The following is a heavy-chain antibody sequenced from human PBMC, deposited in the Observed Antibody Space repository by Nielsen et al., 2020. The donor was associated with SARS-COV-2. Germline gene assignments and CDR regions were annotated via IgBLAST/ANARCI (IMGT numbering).Heavy chain of an antibody. Sequence: GESVKISCAASGFTFSSYSMNWVRQAPGKGLEWVSSISSSSSYIYYADSVKGRFTISRDNAKNSLYLQMNSLRAEDTAVYYCARDLWDSSGWYVAPGTDYWGQGTLVTVSS. J-gene: IGHJ4*02. CDR1: GFTFSSYS. CDR3: ARDLWDSSGWYVAPGTDY. V-gene: IGHV3-21*01. D-gene: IGHD6-19*01. CDR2: ISSSSSYI.